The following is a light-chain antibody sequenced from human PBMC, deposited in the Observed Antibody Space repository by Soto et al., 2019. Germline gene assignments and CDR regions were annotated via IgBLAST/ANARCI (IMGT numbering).Light chain of an antibody. CDR2: GAS. Sequence: EIVLTQSPGTLSLSQGERATLSCRASQSVSSSYLAWYQQKPGQAPRLLIFGASSRATGIPDRFSGSGSGTEFTLTISSLQPGDFATYYCQHYNSYPWTFGQGTKVDIK. CDR1: QSVSSSY. J-gene: IGKJ1*01. CDR3: QHYNSYPWT. V-gene: IGKV3-20*01.